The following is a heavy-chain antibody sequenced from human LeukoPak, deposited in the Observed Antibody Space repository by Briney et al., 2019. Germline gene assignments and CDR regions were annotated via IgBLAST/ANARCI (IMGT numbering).Heavy chain of an antibody. CDR3: AKEVHRVSQN. CDR1: GYIFTGYC. CDR2: INPNTGGA. V-gene: IGHV1-2*02. Sequence: ASVKVSCKASGYIFTGYCMHWVRQAPGQGLEWMGWINPNTGGANYAQKFQGRVTMTRDTSISTAYMELSGLTSDDTGMYYCAKEVHRVSQNWGQGTLVTDSS. D-gene: IGHD1-1*01. J-gene: IGHJ1*01.